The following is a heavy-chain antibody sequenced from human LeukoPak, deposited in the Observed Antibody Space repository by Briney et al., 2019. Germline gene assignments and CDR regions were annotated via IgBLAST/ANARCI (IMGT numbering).Heavy chain of an antibody. V-gene: IGHV1-18*01. J-gene: IGHJ4*02. Sequence: ASVKVSCKASGYTFTSYGISWVRQAPGQGLEWMGWISAYNGNTNYAQKLQGRVTMTTDTSTSTAYMELRSLRSEDTAVYYCARATSITIFGALYFDYWGQGTLVTVSS. CDR1: GYTFTSYG. CDR3: ARATSITIFGALYFDY. D-gene: IGHD3-3*01. CDR2: ISAYNGNT.